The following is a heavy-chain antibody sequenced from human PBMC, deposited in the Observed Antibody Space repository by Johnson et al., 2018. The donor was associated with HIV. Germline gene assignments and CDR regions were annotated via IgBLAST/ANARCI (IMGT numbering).Heavy chain of an antibody. CDR2: IGTAGDT. J-gene: IGHJ3*02. Sequence: VQLVESGGGVVQPGGSLRLSCAASGFTSSDYAIHWVRQATGKGLEWVSAIGTAGDTYYAGSVKGRFTISRDNSKNMLYLQMNSLRAEDTALYYCARDEDAIMIVVAGGAFDIWGQGTMV. D-gene: IGHD3-22*01. CDR3: ARDEDAIMIVVAGGAFDI. CDR1: GFTSSDYA. V-gene: IGHV3-13*01.